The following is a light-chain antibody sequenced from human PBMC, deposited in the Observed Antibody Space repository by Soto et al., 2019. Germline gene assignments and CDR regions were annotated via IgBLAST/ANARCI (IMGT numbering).Light chain of an antibody. CDR1: QVINKY. Sequence: DIQMTQSPSSLSASVGDRVTITCRASQVINKYLAWYQQKPGKVPKLLIYAASTLQSGVPFRFSGSGSGTDFTLTISSLQPEDVATYYCQKYNSAPWSFGQGTKVEIK. CDR2: AAS. J-gene: IGKJ1*01. V-gene: IGKV1-27*01. CDR3: QKYNSAPWS.